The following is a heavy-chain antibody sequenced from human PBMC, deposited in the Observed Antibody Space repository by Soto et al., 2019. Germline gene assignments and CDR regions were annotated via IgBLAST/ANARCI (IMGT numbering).Heavy chain of an antibody. Sequence: GASAKVTCKESGYTLTSYGISSARQAPGQGLEWMGWISAYNGNTNYAQKLQGRVTMTTDTSTSTAYMELRSLRSDDTAVYYCARFLGVATIMLNYYYYYMDVWGKGASVTVSS. V-gene: IGHV1-18*01. CDR2: ISAYNGNT. CDR1: GYTLTSYG. J-gene: IGHJ6*03. CDR3: ARFLGVATIMLNYYYYYMDV. D-gene: IGHD5-12*01.